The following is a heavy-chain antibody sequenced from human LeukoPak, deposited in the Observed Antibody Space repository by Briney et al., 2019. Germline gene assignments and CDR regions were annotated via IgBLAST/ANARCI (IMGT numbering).Heavy chain of an antibody. CDR3: ARESSGFHR. V-gene: IGHV6-1*01. J-gene: IGHJ1*01. CDR2: TYYRSKWYN. Sequence: SQTLSLTCVLSGESVSSNTAAWNWIRQSPSRGLEWLGRTYYRSKWYNDYAPSVESRITTDPDTSKNQFSLQLNSVTPEDSAVYYCARESSGFHRWGQGTLVTVSS. CDR1: GESVSSNTAA.